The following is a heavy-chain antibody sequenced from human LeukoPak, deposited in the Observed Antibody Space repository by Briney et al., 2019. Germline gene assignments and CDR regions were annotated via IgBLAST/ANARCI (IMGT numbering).Heavy chain of an antibody. CDR1: GFTFSGFS. D-gene: IGHD1-26*01. J-gene: IGHJ4*02. CDR3: AKTMGAIDHDY. V-gene: IGHV3-23*01. Sequence: GGSLRLSCAASGFTFSGFSMTWVRQAPGKGLEWVSTVTNSSGRTYYADYVKGRFTNSRDNSKNTLYLQMNSLRADDTAVYFCAKTMGAIDHDYWGQGTLVTVSS. CDR2: VTNSSGRT.